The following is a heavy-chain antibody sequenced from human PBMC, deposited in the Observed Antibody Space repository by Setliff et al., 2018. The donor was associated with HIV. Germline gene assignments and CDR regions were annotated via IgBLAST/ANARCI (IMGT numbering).Heavy chain of an antibody. V-gene: IGHV3-43D*03. D-gene: IGHD6-13*01. J-gene: IGHJ4*02. CDR1: GFTFDDYA. CDR3: AALGYSSTWNY. Sequence: PGGSLRFSCAASGFTFDDYAMHWVRQAPGKGLEWVSFISWDGGSSDYADSVKGRFTISRDNSKSSLFLQMDSLRAEDTAFYYCAALGYSSTWNYWGQGTLVTVSS. CDR2: ISWDGGSS.